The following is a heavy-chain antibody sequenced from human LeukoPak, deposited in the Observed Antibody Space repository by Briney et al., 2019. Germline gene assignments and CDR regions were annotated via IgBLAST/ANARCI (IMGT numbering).Heavy chain of an antibody. CDR3: ARDSLTVFFANIGPQ. Sequence: GGSLRLSCAASGFTFSSYSMNWVRQAPGKGLEWVSSISSSSSYIYYADSVKGRFTISRDNAKNSLYLQMNSLRAEDTAVYYCARDSLTVFFANIGPQWGQGTLVTVSS. CDR2: ISSSSSYI. V-gene: IGHV3-21*01. D-gene: IGHD1-14*01. J-gene: IGHJ4*02. CDR1: GFTFSSYS.